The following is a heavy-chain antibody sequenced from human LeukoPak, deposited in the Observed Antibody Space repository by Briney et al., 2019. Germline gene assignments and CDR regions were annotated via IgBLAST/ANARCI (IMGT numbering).Heavy chain of an antibody. CDR1: GFTFSSYS. CDR2: ISETGNT. D-gene: IGHD2-15*01. Sequence: GGSLSLSCPASGFTFSSYSMNWVRQAAGKGLEWVSSISETGNTYHADSVKGRFTISRGSSKNTLFLQMNRLRPEDAAVYYCAKAPVTTCRGAFCYPFDYWGLGTLVTVSS. V-gene: IGHV3-23*01. CDR3: AKAPVTTCRGAFCYPFDY. J-gene: IGHJ4*02.